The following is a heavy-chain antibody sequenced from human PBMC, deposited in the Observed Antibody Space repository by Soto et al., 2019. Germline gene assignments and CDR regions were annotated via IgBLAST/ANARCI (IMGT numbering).Heavy chain of an antibody. CDR1: GGSISSYY. V-gene: IGHV4-59*01. CDR2: IYYSGST. Sequence: SETPSLTCTVSGGSISSYYRSWIRQPPGKGLEWIGYIYYSGSTNYNPSLKSRVTISVDTSKNQFSLKLSSVTAADTAVYYCARDPYYDSSGYYSWFDPWGQGTLVTVSS. CDR3: ARDPYYDSSGYYSWFDP. J-gene: IGHJ5*02. D-gene: IGHD3-22*01.